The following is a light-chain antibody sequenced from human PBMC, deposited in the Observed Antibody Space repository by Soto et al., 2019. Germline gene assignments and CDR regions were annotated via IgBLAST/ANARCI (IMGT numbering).Light chain of an antibody. J-gene: IGKJ1*01. V-gene: IGKV1-5*01. Sequence: DIQMTQSPSTLSASVGDRVTITCRASQIISSWLAWYQQKPGKAPKLLIYDASIFETGVPSRFSGSGSGTEFTLTISSLQPEDFATYYCQQYRTFGQGAKVDI. CDR2: DAS. CDR3: QQYRT. CDR1: QIISSW.